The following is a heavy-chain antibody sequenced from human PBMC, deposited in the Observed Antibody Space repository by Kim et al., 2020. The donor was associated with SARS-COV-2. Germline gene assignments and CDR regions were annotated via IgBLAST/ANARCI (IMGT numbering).Heavy chain of an antibody. CDR2: TYYRSKWYN. CDR3: ARDQRAYYYDSSGTPSGYYYGMDV. D-gene: IGHD3-22*01. Sequence: SQTLSLTCAISGDSVSSNSAAWNWIRQSPSRGLEWLGRTYYRSKWYNDYAVSVKSRITINPDTSKNQFSLQLNSVTPEDTAVYYCARDQRAYYYDSSGTPSGYYYGMDVWGQGTTVTVSS. CDR1: GDSVSSNSAA. J-gene: IGHJ6*02. V-gene: IGHV6-1*01.